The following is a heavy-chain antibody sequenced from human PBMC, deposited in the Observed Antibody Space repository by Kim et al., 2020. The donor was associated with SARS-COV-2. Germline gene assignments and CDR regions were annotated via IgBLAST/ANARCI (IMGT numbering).Heavy chain of an antibody. CDR3: ARLRSSRNYGYYYYYGMD. CDR2: INHSGST. Sequence: SETLSLTCAVYGGSFSGYYWSWIRQPPGKGLEWIGEINHSGSTNYNPSLKSRVTISVDTSKNQFSLKLSSVTAADTAVYYCARLRSSRNYGYYYYYGMD. J-gene: IGHJ6*01. D-gene: IGHD1-7*01. CDR1: GGSFSGYY. V-gene: IGHV4-34*01.